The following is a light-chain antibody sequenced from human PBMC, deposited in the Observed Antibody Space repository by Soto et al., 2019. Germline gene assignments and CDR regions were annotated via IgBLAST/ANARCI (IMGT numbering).Light chain of an antibody. Sequence: EIVLTQSPGTRSVSAGDSVTLSWRASQSISINLAWYQHKPGQAPRLLIHGASTRATGVPARISGSGSGTECTLTISRLEPEDFAVYSCQQYGSSSITFGQGTRLEI. CDR1: QSISIN. J-gene: IGKJ5*01. V-gene: IGKV3-20*01. CDR3: QQYGSSSIT. CDR2: GAS.